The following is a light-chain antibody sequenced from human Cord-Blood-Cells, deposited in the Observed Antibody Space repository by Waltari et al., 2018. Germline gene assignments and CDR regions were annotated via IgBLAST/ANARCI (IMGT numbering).Light chain of an antibody. V-gene: IGLV1-40*01. CDR2: GNS. CDR3: QSYDSSLSGYV. Sequence: QSVLTQPPSVSGAPGQRVTISCTGSSSNIGAGYDVHWYQQLPGTAPKPLILGNSNRPSGVPDRFSGSKSGTSASLAITGLQAEDEADYYCQSYDSSLSGYVFGTGTKVTVL. J-gene: IGLJ1*01. CDR1: SSNIGAGYD.